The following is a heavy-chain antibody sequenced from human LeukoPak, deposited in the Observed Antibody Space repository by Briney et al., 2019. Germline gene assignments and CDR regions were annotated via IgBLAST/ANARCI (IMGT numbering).Heavy chain of an antibody. V-gene: IGHV1-69*13. CDR1: GFTFTNYH. Sequence: GASVKVSCKASGFTFTNYHMHWVRQAPGQGLEWMGGIIPLFGTPNYAQTFQGRVTITADESTSTAYLEVSSLRSEDTAMYYCARDSVTHDLTNWFDPWGQGTLVTVSS. CDR2: IIPLFGTP. D-gene: IGHD2-21*02. CDR3: ARDSVTHDLTNWFDP. J-gene: IGHJ5*02.